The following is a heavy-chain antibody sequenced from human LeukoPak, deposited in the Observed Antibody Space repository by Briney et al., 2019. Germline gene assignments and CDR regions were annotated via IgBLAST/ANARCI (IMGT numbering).Heavy chain of an antibody. V-gene: IGHV4-39*07. J-gene: IGHJ5*02. CDR2: IYYSGST. CDR3: ARDLSDCSSTSCQNWFDP. CDR1: GGSISSSSYY. D-gene: IGHD2-2*01. Sequence: PSETLSLTCTVSGGSISSSSYYWGWIRQPPGKGLEWIGSIYYSGSTNYNPSLKSRVTISVDTSKNQFSLKLSSVTAADTAVYYCARDLSDCSSTSCQNWFDPWGQGTLVTVSS.